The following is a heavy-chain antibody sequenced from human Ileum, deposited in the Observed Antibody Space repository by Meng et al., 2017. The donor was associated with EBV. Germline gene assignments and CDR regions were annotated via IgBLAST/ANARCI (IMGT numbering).Heavy chain of an antibody. V-gene: IGHV7-4-1*02. CDR3: ARDSGYTRSWSGDY. CDR2: ISTNTGNP. D-gene: IGHD6-13*01. J-gene: IGHJ4*02. Sequence: VHLVQSVFELKKPGASVKVSCKASGYTVTRNAINCVRKAPGQGLEWMGWISTNTGNPTYAQGFAGRFVFSLDTSVSTAYLQISGLKAEDTAIYYCARDSGYTRSWSGDYWGQGTLVTVSS. CDR1: GYTVTRNA.